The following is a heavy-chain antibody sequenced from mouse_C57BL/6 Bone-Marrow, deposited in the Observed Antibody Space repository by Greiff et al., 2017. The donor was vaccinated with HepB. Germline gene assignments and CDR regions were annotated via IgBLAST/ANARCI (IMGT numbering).Heavy chain of an antibody. J-gene: IGHJ3*01. CDR1: GYAFTNYL. V-gene: IGHV1-54*01. CDR2: INPGSGGT. Sequence: VMLVESGAELVRPGTSVKVSCKASGYAFTNYLIEWVKQRPGQGLEWIGVINPGSGGTNYNEKFKGKATLTADKSSSTAYMQLSSLTSEDSAVYFCARDGYYLAYWGQGTLVTVSA. CDR3: ARDGYYLAY. D-gene: IGHD2-3*01.